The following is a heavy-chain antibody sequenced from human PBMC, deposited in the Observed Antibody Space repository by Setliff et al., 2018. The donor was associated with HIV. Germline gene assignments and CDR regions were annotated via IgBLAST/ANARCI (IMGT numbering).Heavy chain of an antibody. V-gene: IGHV4-39*01. Sequence: SETLSLTCTVSGGSIRSSSSYWGWIRQPPGKGLEWIGIIYYSGSTYYKPSLKSRVTISVDTSKNQFSLKLNSVTAADTAVYYCATLKMATIYRDFDYWGQGTLVTVSS. CDR3: ATLKMATIYRDFDY. CDR2: IYYSGST. D-gene: IGHD5-12*01. CDR1: GGSIRSSSSY. J-gene: IGHJ4*02.